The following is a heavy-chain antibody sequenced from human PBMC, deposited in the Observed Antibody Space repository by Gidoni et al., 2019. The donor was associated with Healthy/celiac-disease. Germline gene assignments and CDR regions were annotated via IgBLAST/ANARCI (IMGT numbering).Heavy chain of an antibody. CDR1: GFPFSSYG. CDR3: ARARYNWNDAPFDY. J-gene: IGHJ4*02. CDR2: ISRSSSTR. Sequence: EVQLVESGGGLVQPGGSLRLSCAASGFPFSSYGMNWVRQAQGKGLECVSYISRSSSTRYDADSVKGRVTNTRDNAKNSMYRQMNSLRDEDTAVYDCARARYNWNDAPFDYWGQGTLVTVSS. D-gene: IGHD1-20*01. V-gene: IGHV3-48*02.